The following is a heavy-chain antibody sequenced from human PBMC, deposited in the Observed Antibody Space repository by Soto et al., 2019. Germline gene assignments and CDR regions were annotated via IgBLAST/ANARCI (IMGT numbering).Heavy chain of an antibody. CDR1: GGSVSSYS. D-gene: IGHD5-18*01. Sequence: SETLSLTCTVSGGSVSSYSWTWVRQSPGKGLEWIGYVYYSGSTHYNPSLKSRVTISLDTSKNQFSPKLTSVTAADTAMYFCASSPPAMVAPNIWGQGTLVTVSS. CDR3: ASSPPAMVAPNI. CDR2: VYYSGST. V-gene: IGHV4-59*02. J-gene: IGHJ4*02.